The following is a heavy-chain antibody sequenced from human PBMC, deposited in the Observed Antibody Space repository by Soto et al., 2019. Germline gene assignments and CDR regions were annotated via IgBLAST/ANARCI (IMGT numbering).Heavy chain of an antibody. CDR2: ISPYTGNT. D-gene: IGHD6-19*01. V-gene: IGHV1-18*04. J-gene: IGHJ6*02. CDR3: AREKATAVTGTYYYYGMDV. Sequence: QVQLVQSGAEVKRPGASLKVSCKASGYTFTSYGINWVRQAPGQGLEWMGWISPYTGNTNYAQEFQGRVTMPAYTSTSTAYMQLRRLRSDDTAVYYCAREKATAVTGTYYYYGMDVWGQGTTVTVSS. CDR1: GYTFTSYG.